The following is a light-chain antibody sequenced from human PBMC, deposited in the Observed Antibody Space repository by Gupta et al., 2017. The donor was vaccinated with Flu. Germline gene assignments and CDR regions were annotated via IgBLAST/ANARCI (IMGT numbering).Light chain of an antibody. CDR2: DAS. V-gene: IGKV3-11*01. Sequence: EIVLTQSPATLSLSPGESATLSCRASQSVRTYLAWYQHKGGQAPRLLLYDASKRASGIPARFSGSGSGTDFTLTISSLEPGDSAVYYWQQRSNWFRFGGGTKVEIK. J-gene: IGKJ4*01. CDR3: QQRSNWFR. CDR1: QSVRTY.